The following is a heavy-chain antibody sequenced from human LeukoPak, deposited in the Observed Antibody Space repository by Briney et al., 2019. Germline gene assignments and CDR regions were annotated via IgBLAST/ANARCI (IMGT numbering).Heavy chain of an antibody. J-gene: IGHJ4*02. Sequence: GASVTVSYKVSGCSLTDLNIQWVRQAPGKGLECMGGFDPEQAKTVYAEKFQGRVTMTEDPSTDTAYMELSSLRSEDTAVYFCATRSGDFWSGYENWGQGTLVTVSS. D-gene: IGHD3-3*01. CDR3: ATRSGDFWSGYEN. CDR2: FDPEQAKT. V-gene: IGHV1-24*01. CDR1: GCSLTDLN.